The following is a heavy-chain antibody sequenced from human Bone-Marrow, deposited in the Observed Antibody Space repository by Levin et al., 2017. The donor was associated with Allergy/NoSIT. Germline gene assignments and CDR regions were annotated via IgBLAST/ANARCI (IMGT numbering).Heavy chain of an antibody. CDR3: ARDMSEHGSYYYYYGLDV. D-gene: IGHD2-21*01. Sequence: SLKISCAASGFTFGDYAIHWVRQAPGKGLEWVSGISWNSGNSGYADSVKGRFTISRDNAKNSVYLQMNSLRAEDTALYYCARDMSEHGSYYYYYGLDVWGQGTTVTVSS. J-gene: IGHJ6*02. CDR1: GFTFGDYA. CDR2: ISWNSGNS. V-gene: IGHV3-9*01.